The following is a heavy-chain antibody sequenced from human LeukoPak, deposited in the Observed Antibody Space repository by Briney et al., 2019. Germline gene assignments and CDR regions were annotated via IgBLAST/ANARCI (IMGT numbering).Heavy chain of an antibody. Sequence: GGSLRLSCAASGFIFSSYAMHWVRQAPGKGLEWVAVKAFDGSDEYYADSVKGRFTISRDNSKNTLYLQMNSLRGEDTAVYYCAKGGVGRLKFYYYYGMDVWGQGTTVTVSS. CDR1: GFIFSSYA. CDR3: AKGGVGRLKFYYYYGMDV. J-gene: IGHJ6*02. CDR2: KAFDGSDE. V-gene: IGHV3-30*04. D-gene: IGHD3-10*01.